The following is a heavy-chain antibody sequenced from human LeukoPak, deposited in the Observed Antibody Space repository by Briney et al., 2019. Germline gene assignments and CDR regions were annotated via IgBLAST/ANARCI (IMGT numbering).Heavy chain of an antibody. J-gene: IGHJ3*02. V-gene: IGHV3-11*01. Sequence: PGGSLRLSCAASGFTFSDYYMSWIRQAPGKGLEWVSYISSSGSTIYYADSVKGRFTISRDNSKNTLYLQMNSLRAEDTAVYYCAGPRSPSADAFDIWGQGTMVTVSS. CDR1: GFTFSDYY. D-gene: IGHD1-26*01. CDR3: AGPRSPSADAFDI. CDR2: ISSSGSTI.